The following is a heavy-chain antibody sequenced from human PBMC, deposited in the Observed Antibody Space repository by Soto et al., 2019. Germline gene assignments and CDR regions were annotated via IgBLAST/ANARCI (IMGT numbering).Heavy chain of an antibody. V-gene: IGHV4-31*03. CDR1: GGSISSGGYY. CDR3: ARDSHITMVRGVPFYYGMDV. Sequence: QVQLQESGPGLVKPSQTLSLTCTVSGGSISSGGYYWSWIRQHPGKALEWIGYIYYSGSIYYNPSLKSRVTISVDTSKNQFSLKLSSVTAADTAVYYCARDSHITMVRGVPFYYGMDVWGQGTTVTVSS. D-gene: IGHD3-10*01. J-gene: IGHJ6*02. CDR2: IYYSGSI.